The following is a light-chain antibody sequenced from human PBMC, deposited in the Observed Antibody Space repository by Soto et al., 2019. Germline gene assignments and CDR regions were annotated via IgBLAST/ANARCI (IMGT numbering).Light chain of an antibody. CDR3: QQYGSSPRT. V-gene: IGKV3-20*01. CDR2: GAS. J-gene: IGKJ1*01. CDR1: QSVSNNY. Sequence: EIVLTQSPGTLSLSPGEGATLSCRASQSVSNNYLAWYQQKPGQPPRLLIYGASSRATGIPDRFSGTGSGTDFTLTISRLAPEDFAVYYCQQYGSSPRTFGQGTKVDIK.